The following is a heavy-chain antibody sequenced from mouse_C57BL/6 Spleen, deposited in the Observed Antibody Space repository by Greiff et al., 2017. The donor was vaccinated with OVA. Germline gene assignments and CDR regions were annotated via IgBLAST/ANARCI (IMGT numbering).Heavy chain of an antibody. CDR3: TRENYYGSSHWYFDV. J-gene: IGHJ1*03. CDR1: GYTFTDYE. V-gene: IGHV1-15*01. CDR2: IDPETGGT. Sequence: QVQLQQSGAELVRPGASVTLSCKASGYTFTDYEMHWVKQTPVHGLEWIGAIDPETGGTAYNQKFKGKAILTADKYSSTAYMELRSLTSEDSAVYYCTRENYYGSSHWYFDVWGTGTTVTVSS. D-gene: IGHD1-1*01.